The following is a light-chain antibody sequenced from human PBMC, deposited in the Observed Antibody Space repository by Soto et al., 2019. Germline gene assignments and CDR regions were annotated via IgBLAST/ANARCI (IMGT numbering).Light chain of an antibody. CDR2: RAS. CDR1: QSVSDN. CDR3: QQYNNWPSFT. V-gene: IGKV3-15*01. J-gene: IGKJ3*01. Sequence: DIVMTQSPATLSVSPGERATLSCRASQSVSDNLAWYQQKPGQAPRLLIYRASTRATGIPARFSGSGSGTEFTLTVSSLQSEDFAVYYCQQYNNWPSFTFGPGTKVDIK.